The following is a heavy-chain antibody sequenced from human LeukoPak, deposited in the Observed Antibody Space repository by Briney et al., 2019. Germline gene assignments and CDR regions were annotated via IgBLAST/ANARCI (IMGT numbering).Heavy chain of an antibody. CDR3: AKDGGESSGYTFDY. CDR2: ISYDGSNK. Sequence: HPGRSLRLSYAASGFTFSSYGMHWVRQAPGKGLEWVAVISYDGSNKYYADSVKGRFTISRDNSKNTLYLQMNSLRAEDTAVYYCAKDGGESSGYTFDYWGQGTLVTVSS. CDR1: GFTFSSYG. V-gene: IGHV3-30*18. D-gene: IGHD3-22*01. J-gene: IGHJ4*02.